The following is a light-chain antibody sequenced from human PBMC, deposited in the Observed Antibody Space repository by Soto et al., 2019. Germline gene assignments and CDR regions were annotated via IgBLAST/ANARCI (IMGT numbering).Light chain of an antibody. Sequence: QSVLTQPPSVSGAPGQRVTISCTGSSSNIGAGYDVHWYQHLPGAAPKLLIYDNTNRPSGVPDRFSGSKSGTSASLAITGLQAEDEANYYCQSYDISLSGSRVFGGGTKLPVL. J-gene: IGLJ3*02. V-gene: IGLV1-40*01. CDR1: SSNIGAGYD. CDR3: QSYDISLSGSRV. CDR2: DNT.